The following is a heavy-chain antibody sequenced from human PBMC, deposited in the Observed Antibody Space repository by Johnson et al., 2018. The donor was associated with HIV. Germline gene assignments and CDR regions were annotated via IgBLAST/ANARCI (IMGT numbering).Heavy chain of an antibody. CDR1: GFTVSNNF. D-gene: IGHD3-10*01. V-gene: IGHV3-53*01. CDR2: IYSGGRT. J-gene: IGHJ3*02. CDR3: ARSGYGSGSTHDAFEI. Sequence: VQLVESGGGLMQPGGSLRLSCVASGFTVSNNFMSWVRQAPGKGLEWVSVIYSGGRTYYTDSVKGRFTISRDTAKNTLYLQMNSLRAEDTAVYYCARSGYGSGSTHDAFEIWGQGTMVTVSS.